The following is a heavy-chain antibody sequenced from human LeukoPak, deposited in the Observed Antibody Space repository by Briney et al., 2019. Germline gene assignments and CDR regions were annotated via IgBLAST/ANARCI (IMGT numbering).Heavy chain of an antibody. V-gene: IGHV3-30*18. CDR1: GFTFGSYG. J-gene: IGHJ4*02. Sequence: GGSLRLSCAASGFTFGSYGMHWVRQAPGKGLEWVALISYDGSKEYYGDSVKGRFTISRDNSKNTLYLRMNSLRAEDTAVYYCAKDQGYTYGHSFDYWGQGTLVTVSS. CDR2: ISYDGSKE. CDR3: AKDQGYTYGHSFDY. D-gene: IGHD5-18*01.